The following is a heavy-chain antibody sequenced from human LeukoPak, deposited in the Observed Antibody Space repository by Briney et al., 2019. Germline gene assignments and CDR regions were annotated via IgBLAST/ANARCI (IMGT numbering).Heavy chain of an antibody. V-gene: IGHV1-18*01. D-gene: IGHD3-3*01. CDR2: ISAYNGNT. CDR1: GYTFTSYG. CDR3: ARGARYDFWSGYYVDGDY. Sequence: GASVKVSCKASGYTFTSYGISWVRQAPGQGLEWMGWISAYNGNTNYAQKLQGRVTMTTDTSTSTAYMELRSLRSDDTAVYYCARGARYDFWSGYYVDGDYWGQGTLVTVSS. J-gene: IGHJ4*02.